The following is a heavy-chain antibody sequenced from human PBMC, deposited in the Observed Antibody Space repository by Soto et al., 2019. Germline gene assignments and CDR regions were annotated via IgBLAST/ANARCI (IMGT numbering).Heavy chain of an antibody. CDR3: ARGGTQIEY. CDR2: ISAYNGNT. CDR1: GYTFTNFG. V-gene: IGHV1-18*01. D-gene: IGHD3-16*01. Sequence: QVQLVQAGAEVKKPGASVKVSCKTSGYTFTNFGLSWVRQAPGQGLEWMGWISAYNGNTNYAQNFQGRVTMTTATSTSTAYMEVRSLRSDDAAVYYCARGGTQIEYWGQGTLVTVSS. J-gene: IGHJ4*02.